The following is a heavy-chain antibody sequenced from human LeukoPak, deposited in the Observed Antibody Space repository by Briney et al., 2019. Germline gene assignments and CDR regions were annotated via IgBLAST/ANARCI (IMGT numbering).Heavy chain of an antibody. CDR3: ARDWADNTPRGPAEYFQH. J-gene: IGHJ1*01. CDR2: ISSSSSYI. Sequence: PGRSLRLSCAASGFTFSSYSMNWVRQAPGKGLEWVSSISSSSSYIYYADSVKGRFTISRDNAKNSLYLQMNSLRAEDTAVYYCARDWADNTPRGPAEYFQHWGQGTLVTVSS. D-gene: IGHD1-1*01. V-gene: IGHV3-21*01. CDR1: GFTFSSYS.